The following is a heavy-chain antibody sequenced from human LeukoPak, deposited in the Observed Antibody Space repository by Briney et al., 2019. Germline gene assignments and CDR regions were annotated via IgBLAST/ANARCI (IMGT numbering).Heavy chain of an antibody. CDR3: ARHGSGSWDLDY. J-gene: IGHJ4*02. CDR1: GGTFSSYA. Sequence: ASVKASCKASGGTFSSYAISWVRQAPGQGLEWMGGIIPIFGTANYAQKFQGRVTMTRNTSISTAYMELSSLRSEDTAVYYCARHGSGSWDLDYWGQGTLVTVSS. V-gene: IGHV1-69*05. D-gene: IGHD3-10*01. CDR2: IIPIFGTA.